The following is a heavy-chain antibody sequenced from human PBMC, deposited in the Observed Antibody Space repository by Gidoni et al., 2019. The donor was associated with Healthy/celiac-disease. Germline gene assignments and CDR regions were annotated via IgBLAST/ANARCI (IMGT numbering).Heavy chain of an antibody. J-gene: IGHJ4*02. D-gene: IGHD6-19*01. CDR2: ISSSSSYI. V-gene: IGHV3-21*01. CDR1: GFTFSSYS. Sequence: EVQRVESGGGLVKPGGSLRLSCAASGFTFSSYSMNWVRQAPGKGLEWVSSISSSSSYIYYADSVKGRFTISRDNAKNSLYLQMNSLRAEDTAVYYCAREGIAVAGTPYDYWGQGTLVTVSS. CDR3: AREGIAVAGTPYDY.